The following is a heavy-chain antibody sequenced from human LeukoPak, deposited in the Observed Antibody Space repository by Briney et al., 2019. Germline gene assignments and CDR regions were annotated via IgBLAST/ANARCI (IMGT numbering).Heavy chain of an antibody. J-gene: IGHJ6*02. V-gene: IGHV3-7*01. CDR2: IKQDGSEK. D-gene: IGHD3-9*01. CDR1: GFTFSSYW. CDR3: TRDLMDYDVSTGLHHYYMDV. Sequence: GGSLRLSCAASGFTFSSYWMSWVRQAPGKGLEWVANIKQDGSEKYYADSVRGRFTISRDNAKNTLYLQMNTLRVEDTAVYYCTRDLMDYDVSTGLHHYYMDVWGQGTTVTVSS.